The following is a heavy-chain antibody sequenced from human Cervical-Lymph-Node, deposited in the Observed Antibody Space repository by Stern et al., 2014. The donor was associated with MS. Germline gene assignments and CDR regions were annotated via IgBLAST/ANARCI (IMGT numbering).Heavy chain of an antibody. Sequence: QVQLVQSGAEVKKPESSVKVSCRASGGTISWVRQAPGQGLEWMGGIIPIFGTTHYAQKFRGRVTITADESTSTVYMELTNLRSEDTAVYYCASGGVTAYCSGSGCYGWFDPWGQGTLVTVSA. D-gene: IGHD2-15*01. CDR3: ASGGVTAYCSGSGCYGWFDP. V-gene: IGHV1-69*01. CDR1: GGT. CDR2: IIPIFGTT. J-gene: IGHJ5*02.